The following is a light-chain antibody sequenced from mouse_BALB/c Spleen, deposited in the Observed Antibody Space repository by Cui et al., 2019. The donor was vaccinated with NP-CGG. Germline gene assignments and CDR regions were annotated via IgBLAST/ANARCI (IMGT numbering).Light chain of an antibody. CDR1: TGAVTTSNY. Sequence: QAVVNQESALTTSPGETVTLTCRSSTGAVTTSNYANWVQGKPDHLFTGLIGGTNNRAPGVPARFSGSLIGDKAALTITGAQTEDEAIYFCALWYSNHWVFGGGTKLTVL. J-gene: IGLJ1*01. V-gene: IGLV1*01. CDR2: GTN. CDR3: ALWYSNHWV.